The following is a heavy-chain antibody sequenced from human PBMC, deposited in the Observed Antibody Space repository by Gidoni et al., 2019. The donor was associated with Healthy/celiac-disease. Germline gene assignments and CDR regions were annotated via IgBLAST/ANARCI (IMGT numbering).Heavy chain of an antibody. CDR1: GYTFTSYD. CDR3: ARGGCTGGVCYTYLYYYYYGMDV. Sequence: QVQLVQAGAEVKKPGAGVKVSCKASGYTFTSYDINWVRQATGQGLEWMGWMNPNSGNTGYAQKFQGRVTITRNTSISTAYMELSSLSSEDTAVYYCARGGCTGGVCYTYLYYYYYGMDVWGQVTTVTVSS. CDR2: MNPNSGNT. V-gene: IGHV1-8*01. D-gene: IGHD2-8*02. J-gene: IGHJ6*02.